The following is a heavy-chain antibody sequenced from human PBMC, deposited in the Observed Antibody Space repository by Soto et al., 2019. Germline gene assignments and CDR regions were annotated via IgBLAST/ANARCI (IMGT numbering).Heavy chain of an antibody. D-gene: IGHD2-21*02. Sequence: GWSLRLSCAASGFTFSSYSMNWVRQAPGKGLEWVSYISSSSSTIYYADSVKGRFTISRDNAKNSLYLQMNSLRDEDTAVYSCAIELVDCGRGCTLLDYLAFWGRG. CDR2: ISSSSSTI. J-gene: IGHJ2*01. V-gene: IGHV3-48*02. CDR1: GFTFSSYS. CDR3: AIELVDCGRGCTLLDYLAF.